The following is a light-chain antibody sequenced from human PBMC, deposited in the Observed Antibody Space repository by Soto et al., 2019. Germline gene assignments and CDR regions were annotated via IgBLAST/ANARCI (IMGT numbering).Light chain of an antibody. J-gene: IGKJ1*01. V-gene: IGKV3D-15*01. Sequence: EVVMTQSPATLSVSPGIEVTLSCRASQNVNTNLAWLQQKPGQAPRLVISGASIRAPGIPARFSGSGSGTEFTLTISSLQSADLAVYYCQQYNNWPPWTFGQGTKVDIK. CDR2: GAS. CDR1: QNVNTN. CDR3: QQYNNWPPWT.